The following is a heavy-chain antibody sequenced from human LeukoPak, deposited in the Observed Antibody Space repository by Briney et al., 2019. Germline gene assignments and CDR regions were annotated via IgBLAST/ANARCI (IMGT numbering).Heavy chain of an antibody. CDR1: GFTFSSYW. J-gene: IGHJ4*02. CDR2: IKQDGSEK. CDR3: ARGPTRANSSDY. Sequence: GGSLRLSCAASGFTFSSYWMSWVRQAPGKGLEWVANIKQDGSEKYYVDSVKARFTISRDNAKNSLYLQMNSLRTEDTAMYYCARGPTRANSSDYWGQGTLVTVSS. D-gene: IGHD2/OR15-2a*01. V-gene: IGHV3-7*01.